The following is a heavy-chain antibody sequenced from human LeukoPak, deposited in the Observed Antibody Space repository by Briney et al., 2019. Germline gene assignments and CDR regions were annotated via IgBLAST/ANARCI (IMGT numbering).Heavy chain of an antibody. CDR2: INSDGSST. Sequence: PGGSLRLSCAASGFTFSSYEMNWVRQAPGKGLVRVSRINSDGSSTSYADSVKGRFTISRDNAKNTLYLQMNSLRAEVTAVYYCAREAKVCSSTSCYYRFDPWGQGTLVTVSS. D-gene: IGHD2-2*01. CDR1: GFTFSSYE. J-gene: IGHJ5*02. V-gene: IGHV3-74*01. CDR3: AREAKVCSSTSCYYRFDP.